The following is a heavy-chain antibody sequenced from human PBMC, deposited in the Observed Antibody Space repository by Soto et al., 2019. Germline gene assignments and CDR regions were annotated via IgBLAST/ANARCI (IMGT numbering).Heavy chain of an antibody. Sequence: ASVKVSCKASGYTFTGYYIHWVRQAPGQGLEWMGWINPNSGGTNYAQKFQGWVTMTRDTSISTAYMELSRLRSDDPAVYYCARDSSYGSGSFYYMDVWGKGTTVTVS. CDR3: ARDSSYGSGSFYYMDV. V-gene: IGHV1-2*04. J-gene: IGHJ6*03. CDR2: INPNSGGT. CDR1: GYTFTGYY. D-gene: IGHD3-10*01.